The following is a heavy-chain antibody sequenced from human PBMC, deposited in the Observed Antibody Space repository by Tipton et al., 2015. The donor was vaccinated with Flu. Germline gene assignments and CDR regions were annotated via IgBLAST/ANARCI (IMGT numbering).Heavy chain of an antibody. V-gene: IGHV3-48*03. CDR2: ISPSGSTK. CDR1: GFTFSSYV. Sequence: SLRLSCAASGFTFSSYVMHWVRQAPGKGLEWVSFISPSGSTKYYTDSVKGRFTISRDNIENSLFLQMNSLRAEDTAVYYCARGFIRLCDYWGQGTLVTVSS. J-gene: IGHJ4*02. D-gene: IGHD3-16*01. CDR3: ARGFIRLCDY.